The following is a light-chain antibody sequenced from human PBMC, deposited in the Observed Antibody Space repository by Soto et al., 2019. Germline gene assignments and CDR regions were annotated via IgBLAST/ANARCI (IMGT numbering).Light chain of an antibody. V-gene: IGKV4-1*01. CDR1: QGVLYSSSNKNY. Sequence: DIVMTQSPDSLAVSLGERATINCRSSQGVLYSSSNKNYLAWYQQKPGQPPKLLIYWASTRESGVPDRFSGSGSGTDSTLTISSLQAEDVAVYYCQQYCSSPWTFGQGTKVEIK. J-gene: IGKJ1*01. CDR2: WAS. CDR3: QQYCSSPWT.